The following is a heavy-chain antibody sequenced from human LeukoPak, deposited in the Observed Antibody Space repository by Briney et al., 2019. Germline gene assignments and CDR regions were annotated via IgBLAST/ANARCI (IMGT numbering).Heavy chain of an antibody. J-gene: IGHJ4*02. CDR1: GGSFSGYY. CDR2: INHSGST. V-gene: IGHV4-34*01. CDR3: ARGRSYYPFDY. D-gene: IGHD3-10*01. Sequence: PSETLSLTCAVYGGSFSGYYWSWIRQPPGKGLEWIGEINHSGSTNYNPSLKSRVTIPVDTSKNQFSLKLSSVTVADTAVYYCARGRSYYPFDYWGQGTLVTVSS.